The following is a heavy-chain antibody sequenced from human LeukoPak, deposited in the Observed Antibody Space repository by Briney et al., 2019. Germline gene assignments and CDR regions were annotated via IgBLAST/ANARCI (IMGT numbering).Heavy chain of an antibody. CDR1: GGTFSSYA. CDR3: ARGRDGRLLGELSLYWFDP. Sequence: ASVKVSCKASGGTFSSYAISWVRQAPGQGLEWMGGIIPIFGTANYAQKFQGRVTITADESTSTAYMELSSLRSEDTAVYYCARGRDGRLLGELSLYWFDPWGQGTLVTVSS. V-gene: IGHV1-69*13. D-gene: IGHD3-16*02. J-gene: IGHJ5*02. CDR2: IIPIFGTA.